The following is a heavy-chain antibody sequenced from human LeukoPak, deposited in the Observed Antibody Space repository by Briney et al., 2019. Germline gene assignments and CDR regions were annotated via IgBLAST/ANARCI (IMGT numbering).Heavy chain of an antibody. CDR1: GFTFSSYA. J-gene: IGHJ3*02. V-gene: IGHV3-30-3*01. CDR3: ARDRITYYYDSSGYTDAFDI. Sequence: GGSLRLSCAASGFTFSSYAMHWVRQAPGKGLEWVAVISYDGSNKYYADSVKGRFTISRDNSKNTLYLQMNSLRAEDTAVYYCARDRITYYYDSSGYTDAFDIWGQGTMVTVSS. D-gene: IGHD3-22*01. CDR2: ISYDGSNK.